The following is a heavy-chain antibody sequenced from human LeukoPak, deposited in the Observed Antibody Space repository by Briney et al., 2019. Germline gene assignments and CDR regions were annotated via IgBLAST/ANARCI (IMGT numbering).Heavy chain of an antibody. CDR1: GGSFSGYY. J-gene: IGHJ5*02. CDR3: ARDLLGYCSSTSCPNWFDP. CDR2: INHSGST. Sequence: SETLSLTCAVYGGSFSGYYWSWIRQPPGKGLEWIGEINHSGSTNYNPSLKSRVTISVDTSKNQFSLKLSSVTAADTAVYYCARDLLGYCSSTSCPNWFDPWGQGPRSPSPQ. V-gene: IGHV4-34*01. D-gene: IGHD2-2*01.